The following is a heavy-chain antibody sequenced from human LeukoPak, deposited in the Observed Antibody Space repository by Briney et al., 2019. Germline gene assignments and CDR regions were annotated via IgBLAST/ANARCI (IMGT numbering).Heavy chain of an antibody. Sequence: PSETLSLTCSVSGDSITSSYWSWIRQPPGKGLKWIGYIYYSGSTNYNPSLKSRVTISVDTSKNQFSLKLSSVTAADTAVYYCARSPRFSMVRGAFEMDVWGKGTTVTISS. CDR2: IYYSGST. CDR1: GDSITSSY. J-gene: IGHJ6*04. V-gene: IGHV4-59*01. CDR3: ARSPRFSMVRGAFEMDV. D-gene: IGHD3-10*01.